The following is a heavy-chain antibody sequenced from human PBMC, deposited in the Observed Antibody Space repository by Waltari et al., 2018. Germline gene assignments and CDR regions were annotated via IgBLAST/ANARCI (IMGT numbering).Heavy chain of an antibody. Sequence: QVQLVQSGAEVKKPGASVKVSCKASGYTFTSYGISWVRQAPGQGLEWMGWISAYNGNTNYAQKLQGRVTMTTDASTSTAYMELRSLRSDDTAVYYCARVRITIFGVVSYYMDVWGKGTTVTVSS. J-gene: IGHJ6*03. CDR2: ISAYNGNT. D-gene: IGHD3-3*01. V-gene: IGHV1-18*01. CDR3: ARVRITIFGVVSYYMDV. CDR1: GYTFTSYG.